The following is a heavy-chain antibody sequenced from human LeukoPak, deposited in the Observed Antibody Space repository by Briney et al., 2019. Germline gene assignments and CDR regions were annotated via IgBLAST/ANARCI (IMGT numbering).Heavy chain of an antibody. V-gene: IGHV4-31*03. D-gene: IGHD2-15*01. Sequence: SETLSLTCTVSGGSISSGVYYWRWIRQHPGKGLEWIGYIYYSGSTYYSPSLKSRLTMSVDTSKNQFSLKLSSVTAADTAVYYCARDLGGGIFRFWGQGTLVTVSS. J-gene: IGHJ4*02. CDR2: IYYSGST. CDR1: GGSISSGVYY. CDR3: ARDLGGGIFRF.